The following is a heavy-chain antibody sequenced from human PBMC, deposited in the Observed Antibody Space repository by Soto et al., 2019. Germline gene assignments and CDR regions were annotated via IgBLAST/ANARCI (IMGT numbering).Heavy chain of an antibody. V-gene: IGHV4-39*01. D-gene: IGHD5-18*01. CDR3: ERRHLNSPPV. CDR2: IYDTGNT. CDR1: GASISSSRFD. J-gene: IGHJ6*02. Sequence: XETLSLSFTVSGASISSSRFDWGWFRQPPGKGLEWIGSIYDTGNTFHNPSLDSRVTISVDTSKNQFSLKLTSVTAADAAAYYCERRHLNSPPVWGQGTTVTV.